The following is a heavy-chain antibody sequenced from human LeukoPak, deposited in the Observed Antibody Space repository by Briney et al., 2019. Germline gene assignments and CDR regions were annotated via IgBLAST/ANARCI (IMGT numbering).Heavy chain of an antibody. J-gene: IGHJ4*02. Sequence: SETLSLTCTVSYGSISNFYWSWIRQSPGKGLEYIGYIYNGGNSNYNPSPKSRVTISMDTSKNQFSLILTSVTAADTAVYYCAKGYGDNHYWGQGTLVTVSS. V-gene: IGHV4-59*01. D-gene: IGHD4-17*01. CDR3: AKGYGDNHY. CDR1: YGSISNFY. CDR2: IYNGGNS.